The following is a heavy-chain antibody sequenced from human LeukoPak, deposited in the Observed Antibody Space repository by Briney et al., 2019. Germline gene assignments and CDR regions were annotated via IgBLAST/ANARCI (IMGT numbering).Heavy chain of an antibody. J-gene: IGHJ4*02. V-gene: IGHV1-24*01. CDR2: FDPEDGET. CDR1: GYTLTELS. CDR3: ARGSSSWLY. D-gene: IGHD6-13*01. Sequence: ASVKVSCKVSGYTLTELSMHWVRQAPGKGLEWMGGFDPEDGETIYAQKFQGRVTMTRDTSISTAYMELSRLRSDDTAVYYCARGSSSWLYWGQGTLVTVSS.